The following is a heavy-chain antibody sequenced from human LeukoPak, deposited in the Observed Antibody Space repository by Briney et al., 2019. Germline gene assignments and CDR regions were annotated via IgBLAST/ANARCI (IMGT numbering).Heavy chain of an antibody. V-gene: IGHV3-74*01. Sequence: GGSLRLSCAGSGFTLSSDWVRWVRQVPGEGLVWVARISRESDGSGTNYADSVKGRFSISRDRATNTVHLQMNSLRAEDTAVYYCAKDTVASSFDHWGQGTLVTVSS. D-gene: IGHD5-12*01. J-gene: IGHJ4*02. CDR3: AKDTVASSFDH. CDR2: ISRESDGSGT. CDR1: GFTLSSDW.